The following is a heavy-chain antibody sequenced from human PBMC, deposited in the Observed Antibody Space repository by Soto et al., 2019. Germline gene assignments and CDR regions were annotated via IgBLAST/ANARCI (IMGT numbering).Heavy chain of an antibody. J-gene: IGHJ4*02. CDR2: IGSAGDT. CDR1: GFTLSNYD. D-gene: IGHD1-20*01. CDR3: ARGEDGIHF. Sequence: GGSLRLSCAASGFTLSNYDMHWVRQVTGKGLEWVSSIGSAGDTYYPGSVKGRFAISRESAENSLFLQINSLRAGDTAIYYCARGEDGIHFWGQATLVTVS. V-gene: IGHV3-13*01.